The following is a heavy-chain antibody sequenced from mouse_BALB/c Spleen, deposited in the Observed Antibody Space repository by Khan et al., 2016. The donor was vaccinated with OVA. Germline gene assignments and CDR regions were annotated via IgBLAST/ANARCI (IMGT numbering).Heavy chain of an antibody. CDR2: INSDGDYT. J-gene: IGHJ3*01. CDR1: GFTFSTFA. CDR3: ARSPYGNFAY. D-gene: IGHD2-1*01. V-gene: IGHV5-9-3*01. Sequence: EVKVVESGGGLVKPGGSLKLSCAASGFTFSTFAMSWVRQTPEKRLEWVATINSDGDYTYYPDNVTGRFTISRDNAKNTLYLQMNSLRSEDTAMYYCARSPYGNFAYWGQGTLVTVSA.